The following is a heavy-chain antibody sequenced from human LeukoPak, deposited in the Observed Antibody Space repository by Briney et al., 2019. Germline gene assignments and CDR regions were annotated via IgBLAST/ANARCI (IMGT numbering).Heavy chain of an antibody. CDR1: GFTFSSYA. V-gene: IGHV3-30-3*01. D-gene: IGHD1-26*01. Sequence: GGSLRLSCAASGFTFSSYAMHWVRQAPGKGLEWVAVISYDGSNKYYADSVKGRFTISRDNSKNTLYLQMNSLRAEDTAVYYCAREEERYYYYMDVWGKGTTVTVSS. CDR3: AREEERYYYYMDV. CDR2: ISYDGSNK. J-gene: IGHJ6*03.